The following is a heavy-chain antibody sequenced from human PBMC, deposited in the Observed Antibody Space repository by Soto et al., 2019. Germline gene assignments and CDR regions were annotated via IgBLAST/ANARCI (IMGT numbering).Heavy chain of an antibody. Sequence: SETLSLTCAVYGGSFSGYYWSWIRQPPGKGLEWIGEINHSGSTNYNPSLKSRVTISVDTSKNQFSLKLSSVTAADTAVYYCAGGVPAAFNWFDPWGQGTLVTVSS. V-gene: IGHV4-34*01. J-gene: IGHJ5*02. CDR3: AGGVPAAFNWFDP. CDR2: INHSGST. D-gene: IGHD2-2*01. CDR1: GGSFSGYY.